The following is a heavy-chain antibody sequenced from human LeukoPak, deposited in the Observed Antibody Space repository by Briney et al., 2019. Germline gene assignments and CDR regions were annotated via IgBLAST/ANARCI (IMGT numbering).Heavy chain of an antibody. Sequence: GASVKVSCKASGYTFTSYGISWVRQAPGQGLEWMGWISAYNGNTNYAQKLQVRVTMTTDTSTSTAYMELRSLRSDDTAVYYCARDLSTRGDDAFDIWGQGTMVTVSS. V-gene: IGHV1-18*01. CDR1: GYTFTSYG. J-gene: IGHJ3*02. CDR2: ISAYNGNT. CDR3: ARDLSTRGDDAFDI. D-gene: IGHD3-10*01.